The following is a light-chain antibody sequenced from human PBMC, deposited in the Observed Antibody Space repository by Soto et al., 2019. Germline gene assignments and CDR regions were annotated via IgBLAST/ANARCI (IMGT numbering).Light chain of an antibody. Sequence: EIVMTQSPVTLSVSPGERATLSCRASQSVNSNLAWYQQKPGQAPRLLIYGASTRATGIPARFSGSGSGTEFTLTISSLQSEDFAVYYCQHYNNWPLTFGGGTKVEIK. V-gene: IGKV3-15*01. CDR1: QSVNSN. CDR2: GAS. J-gene: IGKJ4*01. CDR3: QHYNNWPLT.